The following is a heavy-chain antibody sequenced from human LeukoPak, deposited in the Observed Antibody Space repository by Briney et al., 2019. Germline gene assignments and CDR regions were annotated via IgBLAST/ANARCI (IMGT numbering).Heavy chain of an antibody. CDR1: GFTFSSYG. V-gene: IGHV3-33*06. CDR3: ANRGKYYFDY. D-gene: IGHD3-16*01. J-gene: IGHJ4*02. Sequence: PGRSLRLSCAASGFTFSSYGMHWVRQAPGKGLEWVAVIWYDGSNKYYVDSVKGRSTISRDNSRNTLYLQMNSLRAEDTAVYYCANRGKYYFDYWGQGTLVTVSS. CDR2: IWYDGSNK.